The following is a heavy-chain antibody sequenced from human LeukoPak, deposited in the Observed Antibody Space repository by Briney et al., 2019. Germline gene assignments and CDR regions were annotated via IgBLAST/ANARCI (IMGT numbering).Heavy chain of an antibody. CDR3: AKIDDYYKHFDS. CDR1: DFNFNSYT. V-gene: IGHV3-21*01. D-gene: IGHD2-21*02. J-gene: IGHJ4*02. CDR2: ISSRSSYI. Sequence: GGSLRLSCTASDFNFNSYTIDWVRQAPGKGLEWVLSISSRSSYIYYADALRGRFTTSRDNARNSVYLQMDGLRVEDTAVYYCAKIDDYYKHFDSWGQGTLVTVSS.